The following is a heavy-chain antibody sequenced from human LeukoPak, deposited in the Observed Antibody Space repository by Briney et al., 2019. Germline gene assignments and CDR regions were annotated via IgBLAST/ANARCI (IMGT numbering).Heavy chain of an antibody. Sequence: PGGSLRLSCAASGFTFSSYGMSWVRQAPGKGLEWVSAISGSGGSTYYADSVKGRFTISRDNSKNTLYLQMNSLRAEDTAVYYCVKDIRKAGGGFDPWGQGTLVTVSS. CDR1: GFTFSSYG. V-gene: IGHV3-23*01. CDR3: VKDIRKAGGGFDP. D-gene: IGHD3-3*02. CDR2: ISGSGGST. J-gene: IGHJ5*02.